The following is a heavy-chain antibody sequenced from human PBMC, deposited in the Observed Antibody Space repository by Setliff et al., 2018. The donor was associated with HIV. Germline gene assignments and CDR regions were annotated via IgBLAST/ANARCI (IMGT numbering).Heavy chain of an antibody. J-gene: IGHJ4*01. CDR2: IIPIFGTA. CDR3: ARGRGPSRFDY. V-gene: IGHV1-69*05. Sequence: GASVKVSCKASGGTFSSYAISWVRQAPGQGLEWMGGIIPIFGTAGYTQKFQGRVTITRNTSITTAYMELSSLRSEDTAIYYCARGRGPSRFDYWGQGTLVTVSS. CDR1: GGTFSSYA.